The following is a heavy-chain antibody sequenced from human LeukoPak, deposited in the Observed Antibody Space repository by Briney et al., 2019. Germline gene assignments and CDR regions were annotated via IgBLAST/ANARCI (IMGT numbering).Heavy chain of an antibody. Sequence: NPSETLSLTCAVYGGSFSGYYWSWIRQPPGKGLEWIGEINHSGSTNYNPSLKSRVTISVDTSKNQVSLKLSSVTAADTAVYYCARGRVEMATIDFDYWGQGTLVTVSS. D-gene: IGHD5-24*01. CDR3: ARGRVEMATIDFDY. CDR1: GGSFSGYY. CDR2: INHSGST. V-gene: IGHV4-34*01. J-gene: IGHJ4*02.